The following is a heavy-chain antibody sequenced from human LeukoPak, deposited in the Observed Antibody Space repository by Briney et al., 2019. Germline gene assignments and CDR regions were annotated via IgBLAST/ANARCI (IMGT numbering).Heavy chain of an antibody. Sequence: GGSLRLSCAASGFTFSSYAMSWVRQAPGKGLEWVSAISGSGGSTYYADSVKGRFTISRDNSKNTLYLQMNSLRAEDTAVYYCASRPPKEWLQRHFDYWGQGTLVTVSS. V-gene: IGHV3-23*01. CDR1: GFTFSSYA. CDR2: ISGSGGST. CDR3: ASRPPKEWLQRHFDY. J-gene: IGHJ4*02. D-gene: IGHD5-24*01.